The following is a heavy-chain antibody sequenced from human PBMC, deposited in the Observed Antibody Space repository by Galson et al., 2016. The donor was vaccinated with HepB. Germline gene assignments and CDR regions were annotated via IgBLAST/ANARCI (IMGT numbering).Heavy chain of an antibody. CDR1: GFIFSDAW. Sequence: SLRLSCAASGFIFSDAWMSWVRQPPGKGLECVGRIRSNPDGGTADYAASVEGRFTISRDDAKTTVYLQMNSLKSEDTAVYYCLTDMQYSGRYWSDYWGQGALVTVSS. CDR2: IRSNPDGGTA. CDR3: LTDMQYSGRYWSDY. J-gene: IGHJ4*02. V-gene: IGHV3-15*01. D-gene: IGHD1-26*01.